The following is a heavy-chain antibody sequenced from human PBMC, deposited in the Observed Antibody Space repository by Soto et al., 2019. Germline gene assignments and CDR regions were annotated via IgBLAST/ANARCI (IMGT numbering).Heavy chain of an antibody. CDR2: IYYSGST. D-gene: IGHD3-3*01. J-gene: IGHJ5*02. CDR1: GGSLGSYY. V-gene: IGHV4-59*06. Sequence: SETLSLTCTVSGGSLGSYYWSWIRQPPGKGLEWIGYIYYSGSTYYNPSLKSRVTISVDTSKNQFSLKLSSVTAADTAVYYCARGELRFLEWSHWGFDPWGQGTLVTVSS. CDR3: ARGELRFLEWSHWGFDP.